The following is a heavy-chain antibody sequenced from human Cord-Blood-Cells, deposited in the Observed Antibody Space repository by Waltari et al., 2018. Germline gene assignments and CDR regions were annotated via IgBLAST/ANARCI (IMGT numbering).Heavy chain of an antibody. CDR2: FDPEYGET. V-gene: IGHV1-24*01. D-gene: IGHD1-26*01. CDR3: ATGGSYWAGNAFDI. CDR1: GSPLTASS. J-gene: IGHJ3*02. Sequence: QVQLVQSGAEVKKPGASVKVSCRVSGSPLTASSMHCVRQAPGKGREWMGGFDPEYGETIYAQKFQGRVTMTEDTSTDTAYMELSSLRSEDTAVYYCATGGSYWAGNAFDIWGQGTMVTVSS.